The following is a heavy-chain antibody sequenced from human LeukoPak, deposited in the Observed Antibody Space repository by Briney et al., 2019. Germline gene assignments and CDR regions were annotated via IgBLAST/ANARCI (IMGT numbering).Heavy chain of an antibody. CDR2: TYNSYT. CDR3: ARALAQGGSFDLYYFDP. D-gene: IGHD3-9*01. Sequence: GASVKVSCKASGYTPTTYGISWVRQAPGQGLKWMGWTYNSYTHYAQTLRDRLTMTTDTSTSTSYMELRSLRSDDTAVYYCARALAQGGSFDLYYFDPWGQGSLVTVSS. J-gene: IGHJ4*02. V-gene: IGHV1-18*01. CDR1: GYTPTTYG.